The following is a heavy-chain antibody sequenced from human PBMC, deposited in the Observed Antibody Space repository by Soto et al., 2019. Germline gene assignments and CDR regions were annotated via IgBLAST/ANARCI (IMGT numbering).Heavy chain of an antibody. V-gene: IGHV4-39*01. CDR2: IYYSGST. J-gene: IGHJ6*03. Sequence: QMQLQESGPGLVKPSETLSLTCTVSGGSISSSSYYWGWIRQPPGKGLEWIGSIYYSGSTYYNPSLKSRVTISVDTSKNQFSLKLSSVTAADTAVYYCARRGCSSTSCYAPTESHYYYMDVWGKGTTVTVSS. D-gene: IGHD2-2*01. CDR3: ARRGCSSTSCYAPTESHYYYMDV. CDR1: GGSISSSSYY.